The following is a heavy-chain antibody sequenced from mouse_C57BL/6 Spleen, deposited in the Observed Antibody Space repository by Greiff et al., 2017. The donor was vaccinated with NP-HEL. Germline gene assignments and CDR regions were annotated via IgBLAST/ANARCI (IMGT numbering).Heavy chain of an antibody. Sequence: VQLQQSGAELVRPGASVKLSCTASGFNIKDYYMHWVKQRPEQGLEWIGRIDPEAGDTAYAPKFQGKATMTADTSSYTAYLQLRILTSENTAVYYCTTSPYYYGSSYDYAMDYWGQGASVTVSS. CDR2: IDPEAGDT. CDR3: TTSPYYYGSSYDYAMDY. D-gene: IGHD1-1*01. CDR1: GFNIKDYY. J-gene: IGHJ4*01. V-gene: IGHV14-1*01.